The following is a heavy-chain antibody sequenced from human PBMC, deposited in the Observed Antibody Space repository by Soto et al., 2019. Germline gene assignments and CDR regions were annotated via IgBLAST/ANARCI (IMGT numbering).Heavy chain of an antibody. V-gene: IGHV2-26*01. D-gene: IGHD3-22*01. CDR3: GRIGYYDSSGYYFDQ. CDR2: IHSNDEK. CDR1: GLSLSKARMS. Sequence: QVTLKESGPVLVKPTETLTLTCTVSGLSLSKARMSVSWIRQPPGKALEWLAHIHSNDEKSYGTSLTSRLTIYKDTSRSQVVLTMTNMDPVDTATDYCGRIGYYDSSGYYFDQWGQGTLVTVSS. J-gene: IGHJ4*02.